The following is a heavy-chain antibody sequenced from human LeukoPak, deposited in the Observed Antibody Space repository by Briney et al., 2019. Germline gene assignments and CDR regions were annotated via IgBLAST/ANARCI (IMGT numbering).Heavy chain of an antibody. Sequence: PGRSLRLSCAASGFTFDCCGMHWVRQAPGKGLEWVAFIRNVGNDKYYADSVKGRFFISRDNSKNTLSLQMNSLRVEDTAVYYCAKDPTHFRVWDDYDNTRLNYWGQGTLVTVSS. D-gene: IGHD3-22*01. J-gene: IGHJ4*02. V-gene: IGHV3-30*02. CDR3: AKDPTHFRVWDDYDNTRLNY. CDR1: GFTFDCCG. CDR2: IRNVGNDK.